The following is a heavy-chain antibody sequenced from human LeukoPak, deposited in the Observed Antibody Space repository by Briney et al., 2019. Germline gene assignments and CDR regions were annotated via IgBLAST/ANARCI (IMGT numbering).Heavy chain of an antibody. J-gene: IGHJ3*02. D-gene: IGHD3-22*01. V-gene: IGHV3-30*03. CDR1: GVTFSSYG. Sequence: GGSLRRSCAASGVTFSSYGKHWVRQAPGKGLEWVAVIAYDGSNKYYADSVKGRFTISRDNSKNTLYLQMNSLRAEDTAVYYCARDGRGITMIVGHDAFDIWGQGTMVTVSS. CDR2: IAYDGSNK. CDR3: ARDGRGITMIVGHDAFDI.